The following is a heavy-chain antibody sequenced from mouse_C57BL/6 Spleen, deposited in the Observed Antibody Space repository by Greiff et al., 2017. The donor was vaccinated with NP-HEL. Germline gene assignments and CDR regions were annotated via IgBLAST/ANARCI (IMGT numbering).Heavy chain of an antibody. D-gene: IGHD2-3*01. J-gene: IGHJ2*01. V-gene: IGHV5-6*01. CDR3: ARHDEGYFDY. CDR2: ISSGGSYT. Sequence: DVQLVESGGDLVKPGGSLKLSCAASGFTFSSYGMSWVRQTPDKRLEWVATISSGGSYTYYPDSVKGRFTISRDNAKNTLYLQMSSLKSEDTAMYYCARHDEGYFDYWGQGTTLTVSS. CDR1: GFTFSSYG.